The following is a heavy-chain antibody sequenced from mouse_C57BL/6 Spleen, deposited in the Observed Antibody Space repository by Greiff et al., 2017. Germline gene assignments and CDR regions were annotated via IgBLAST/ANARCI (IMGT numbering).Heavy chain of an antibody. J-gene: IGHJ3*01. CDR2: IRSKSNNYAT. V-gene: IGHV10-1*01. CDR3: VRPADYDEGAWFAY. D-gene: IGHD2-4*01. Sequence: DVMLVESGGGLVQPKGSLKLSCAASGFSFNTYAMNWVRQAPGKGLEWVARIRSKSNNYATYYADSVKDRFTISRDDSESMLYLQMNNLKTEDTAMYYCVRPADYDEGAWFAYWGQGTLVTVSA. CDR1: GFSFNTYA.